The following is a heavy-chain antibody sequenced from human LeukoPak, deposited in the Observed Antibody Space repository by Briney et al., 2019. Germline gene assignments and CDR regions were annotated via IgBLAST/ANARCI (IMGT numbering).Heavy chain of an antibody. D-gene: IGHD5-12*01. V-gene: IGHV3-23*01. CDR3: ATDHVLATNRPFYFDY. CDR1: GFTFTSYA. J-gene: IGHJ4*02. Sequence: GGSLRLSCAASGFTFTSYAMTWVRQAPGKGLVWVSSISGITGSTFYADSVQGRFTISRDNAKNTLYLQMNSLGAEDTAVYYCATDHVLATNRPFYFDYWGQGTLVTVSS. CDR2: ISGITGST.